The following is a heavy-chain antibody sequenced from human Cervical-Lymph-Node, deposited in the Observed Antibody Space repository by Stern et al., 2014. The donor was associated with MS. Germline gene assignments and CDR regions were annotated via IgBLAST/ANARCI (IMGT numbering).Heavy chain of an antibody. D-gene: IGHD2-15*01. Sequence: QVTLRESGPTLVKPTQTLTLTCTFSGFLLSTSGVAVVWFRQPPGMALDWIGITILDDSKRYSPSLTSRLTVTKDTSKIQVVLTMTNVFPVDTGTYFCARRQRYCSGGTCLYYFDYWGQGTPVTVSS. CDR2: TILDDSK. V-gene: IGHV2-5*02. CDR3: ARRQRYCSGGTCLYYFDY. CDR1: GFLLSTSGVA. J-gene: IGHJ4*02.